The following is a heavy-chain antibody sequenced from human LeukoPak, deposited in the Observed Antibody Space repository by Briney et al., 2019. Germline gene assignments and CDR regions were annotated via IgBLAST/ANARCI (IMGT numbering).Heavy chain of an antibody. CDR3: VREAPRGTSSNPYYFDS. CDR1: GLTFSTNS. V-gene: IGHV3-48*01. D-gene: IGHD6-6*01. Sequence: GGSLRLSCAAAGLTFSTNSMNWVCQAPGKGLEWVLYISFSSSTIYYADSVKGRFTISRDNAKNLLYLQMNSLRADDTAVYYCVREAPRGTSSNPYYFDSWGQGTLVTVSS. J-gene: IGHJ4*02. CDR2: ISFSSSTI.